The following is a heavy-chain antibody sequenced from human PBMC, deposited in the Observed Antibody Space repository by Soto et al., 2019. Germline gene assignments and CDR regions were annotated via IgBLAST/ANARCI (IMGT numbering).Heavy chain of an antibody. J-gene: IGHJ4*02. CDR2: ISGSGGST. V-gene: IGHV3-23*01. CDR3: AKDTYYYDSSGHY. D-gene: IGHD3-22*01. CDR1: GFTFSSYA. Sequence: PGGSLRLSCAASGFTFSSYAMSWVRQAPGKGLEWVSAISGSGGSTYYADSVKGRFTISRDNSKNTLYLQMNSLRAGDTAVYYCAKDTYYYDSSGHYWGQGTLVTVSS.